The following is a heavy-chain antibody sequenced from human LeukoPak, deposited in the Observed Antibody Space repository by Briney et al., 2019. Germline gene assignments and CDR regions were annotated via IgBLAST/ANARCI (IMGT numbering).Heavy chain of an antibody. CDR3: ARLVGDSRGDDAFDL. CDR2: IYPGDSDS. J-gene: IGHJ3*01. Sequence: GESLKISCKASGXSFATYWIGWVRQMPGKGLEWMGIIYPGDSDSRYSPSFQGQVIISADQSINTASLQWGSLKASDTAMYYCARLVGDSRGDDAFDLWGQGTMVTVSS. D-gene: IGHD3-22*01. V-gene: IGHV5-51*01. CDR1: GXSFATYW.